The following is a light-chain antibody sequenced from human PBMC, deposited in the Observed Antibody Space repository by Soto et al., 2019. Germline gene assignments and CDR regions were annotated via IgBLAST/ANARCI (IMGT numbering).Light chain of an antibody. CDR1: NIGSKS. V-gene: IGLV3-21*04. CDR2: YDS. J-gene: IGLJ2*01. CDR3: QVWDSSSDHVV. Sequence: SYELTQPPSVSVAPGKTARITCGGNNIGSKSVHWYQQKPGQAPVLVIYYDSDRPSGIPARFSGSNSGNTATLTISWVEAGDEADYYCQVWDSSSDHVVFGGGTKLTVL.